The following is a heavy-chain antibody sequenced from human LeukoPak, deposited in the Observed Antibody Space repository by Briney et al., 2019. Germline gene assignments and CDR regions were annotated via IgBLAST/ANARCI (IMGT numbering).Heavy chain of an antibody. CDR3: AKDATGLNYYDET. Sequence: GGSLRLSCAASGFTFSSYGMHWVCQAPGKGLEWVAVISYDGSNKYYADSVKGRFTISRDNSKNTLYLQMNSLRAEDTAVYYCAKDATGLNYYDETWGQGTLVTVSS. J-gene: IGHJ5*02. D-gene: IGHD3-22*01. CDR2: ISYDGSNK. CDR1: GFTFSSYG. V-gene: IGHV3-30*18.